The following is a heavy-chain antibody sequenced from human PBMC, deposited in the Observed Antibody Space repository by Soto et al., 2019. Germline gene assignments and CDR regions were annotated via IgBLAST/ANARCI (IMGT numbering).Heavy chain of an antibody. Sequence: QITLKESGPTLVKPTQTLTLTCTFSGFSLSTSGVGVGWIRQPPGKALEWLALIYWDDDKRYSPSLKSRLTXPXDXXKDQVDLTNTNMDPVDTATCYGAHFSTVKTEAFDIGCQGTMVTVSS. CDR1: GFSLSTSGVG. J-gene: IGHJ3*02. CDR3: AHFSTVKTEAFDI. V-gene: IGHV2-5*02. D-gene: IGHD4-17*01. CDR2: IYWDDDK.